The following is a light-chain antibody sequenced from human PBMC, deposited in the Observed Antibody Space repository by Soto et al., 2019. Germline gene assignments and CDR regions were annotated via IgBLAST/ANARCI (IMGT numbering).Light chain of an antibody. J-gene: IGKJ1*01. V-gene: IGKV3-20*01. CDR3: QHYGSSPT. CDR1: QSVSSY. Sequence: EIVLTQSPATLSLSPWERATLSFRASQSVSSYLAWYQQKPGQAPRLLIYDASNRATGIPARFSGSGSGTDFTLTISRLEPEDFAVYYCQHYGSSPTFGQGTKVDIK. CDR2: DAS.